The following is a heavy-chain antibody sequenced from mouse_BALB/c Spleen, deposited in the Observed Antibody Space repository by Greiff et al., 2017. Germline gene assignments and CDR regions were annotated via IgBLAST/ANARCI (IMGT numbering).Heavy chain of an antibody. CDR2: IDPANGNT. CDR1: GFNIKDTY. D-gene: IGHD2-4*01. Sequence: EVKLMESGAELVKPGASVKLSCTASGFNIKDTYMHWVKQRPEQGLEWIGRIDPANGNTKYDPKFQGKATITADTSSNTAYLQLSSLTSEDTAVYYCARPYDYDEVFAYWGQGTLVTVSA. V-gene: IGHV14-3*02. J-gene: IGHJ3*01. CDR3: ARPYDYDEVFAY.